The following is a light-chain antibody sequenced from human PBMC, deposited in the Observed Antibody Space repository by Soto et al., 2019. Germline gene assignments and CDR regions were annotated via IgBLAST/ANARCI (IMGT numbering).Light chain of an antibody. V-gene: IGLV2-23*02. J-gene: IGLJ1*01. CDR1: SSDVGIYNL. Sequence: SALTQPASVSGSPGQSITISCTGTSSDVGIYNLVSWYQQHPGKAPKLMIYEVTKRPSGVSNRFSGSKSGNAASLTISGLQAEDESDYSCCSYAGTSYVFGTGPKLTVL. CDR3: CSYAGTSYV. CDR2: EVT.